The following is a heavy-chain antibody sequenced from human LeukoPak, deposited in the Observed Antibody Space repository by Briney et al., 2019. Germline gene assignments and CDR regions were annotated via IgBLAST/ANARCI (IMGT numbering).Heavy chain of an antibody. Sequence: QPGRSLRLSCAASGFTFSSYGMHWVRQAPGKGLEWVAVISYDGSNKYYADSVKGRFTISRDNSENTLYLQMNSLRAEDTAVYYCARCPRGVAVAGINYYYGMDVWGQGTTVTVSS. CDR3: ARCPRGVAVAGINYYYGMDV. J-gene: IGHJ6*02. D-gene: IGHD6-19*01. V-gene: IGHV3-30*03. CDR1: GFTFSSYG. CDR2: ISYDGSNK.